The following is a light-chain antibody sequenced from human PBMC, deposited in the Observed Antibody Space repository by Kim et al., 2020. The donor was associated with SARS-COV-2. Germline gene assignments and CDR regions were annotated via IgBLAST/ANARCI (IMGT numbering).Light chain of an antibody. J-gene: IGKJ2*01. CDR2: LAS. V-gene: IGKV1-5*03. Sequence: DIQMTQSLSTLSASVGDRVTITCRASQGINTYLAWYQQRPGKAPKLLIYLASTLESGVPPRFSGSGFGTEFTLTINSLQPDDFATYYCQHYVRFPYTFGQGTKLEI. CDR1: QGINTY. CDR3: QHYVRFPYT.